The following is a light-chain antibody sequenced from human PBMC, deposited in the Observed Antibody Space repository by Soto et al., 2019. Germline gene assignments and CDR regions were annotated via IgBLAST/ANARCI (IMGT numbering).Light chain of an antibody. CDR2: NNN. J-gene: IGLJ2*01. Sequence: QAVVTQPPSASGTPGQRVTISCSGSSSNIASNTVNWYQQLPGTAPKLLIYNNNHRPSGVLDRFSGSKSGTSASLAISGLQSEDGCDYYCASGDDSLNCPRFGGWTKVTV. V-gene: IGLV1-44*01. CDR3: ASGDDSLNCPR. CDR1: SSNIASNT.